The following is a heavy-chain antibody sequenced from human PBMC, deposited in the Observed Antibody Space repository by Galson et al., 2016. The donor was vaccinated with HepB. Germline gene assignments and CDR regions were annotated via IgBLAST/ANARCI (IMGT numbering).Heavy chain of an antibody. Sequence: SETLSLTCTVSGDSLSSSSYYWGWIRQPPGKGLEWIASIRSSGYTYYNPSLKSRVTMSVDTSKNQFSLKLNSVTAADTAVYYCATLRFLEWSPARTFDIWGQGTMVSVSS. CDR2: IRSSGYT. D-gene: IGHD3-3*01. CDR3: ATLRFLEWSPARTFDI. CDR1: GDSLSSSSYY. V-gene: IGHV4-39*01. J-gene: IGHJ3*02.